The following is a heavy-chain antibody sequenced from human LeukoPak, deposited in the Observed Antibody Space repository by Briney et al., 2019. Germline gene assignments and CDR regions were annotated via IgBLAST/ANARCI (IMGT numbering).Heavy chain of an antibody. CDR3: ARDRSYYDILTGYRDYYYYYMDV. Sequence: PGGSLRLSCAASGFTFSSYSMNWVRQAPGKGLEWVSYISSSSSTIYYADSVKGRFTISRDNAKNSLYLQMNSLRAEDTAVYYCARDRSYYDILTGYRDYYYYYMDVWGKGTTVTISS. D-gene: IGHD3-9*01. V-gene: IGHV3-48*04. CDR2: ISSSSSTI. J-gene: IGHJ6*03. CDR1: GFTFSSYS.